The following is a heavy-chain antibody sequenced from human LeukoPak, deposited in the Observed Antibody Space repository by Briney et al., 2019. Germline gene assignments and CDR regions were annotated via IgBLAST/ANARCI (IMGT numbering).Heavy chain of an antibody. J-gene: IGHJ5*02. D-gene: IGHD3-16*01. CDR3: ARVTMGDVWFDP. Sequence: GGSLRLSCAMSGFTLTSTGMHWVRQAPGKGLEWVAFMHYDGRNILYADSVKGRFSISTDNTKNMVYLQMSSLRAEDTAVYYCARVTMGDVWFDPWGQRTLVTVSS. V-gene: IGHV3-30*02. CDR1: GFTLTSTG. CDR2: MHYDGRNI.